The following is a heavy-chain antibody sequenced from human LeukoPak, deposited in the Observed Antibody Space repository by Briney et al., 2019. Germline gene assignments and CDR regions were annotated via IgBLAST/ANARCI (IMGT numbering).Heavy chain of an antibody. D-gene: IGHD3-10*01. CDR3: ARDDGAGGPFDY. CDR2: VYSGGNT. J-gene: IGHJ4*02. V-gene: IGHV3-66*01. Sequence: PGGSLRLSCAVSGFTFSSNYMNWVRQAPGKGLEWVSIVYSGGNTYYSDSVKGRFTISRDNPKNTLYLQMNSLRAEDTAVYYCARDDGAGGPFDYWGQGTLVSVSS. CDR1: GFTFSSNY.